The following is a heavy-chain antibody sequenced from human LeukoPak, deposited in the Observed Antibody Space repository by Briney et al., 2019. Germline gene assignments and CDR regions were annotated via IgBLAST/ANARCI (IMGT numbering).Heavy chain of an antibody. J-gene: IGHJ4*02. V-gene: IGHV3-7*04. CDR2: IKQDGSET. Sequence: PGGSLRLSCAASGFSISTYWMNWVRQAPGKGLEWVATIKQDGSETLYVDFVKGRFTISRVNAKNSLYLQMNSLRAEDTAVYYCSGGSGWLTDYWGQGTLVTVSS. CDR3: SGGSGWLTDY. D-gene: IGHD6-19*01. CDR1: GFSISTYW.